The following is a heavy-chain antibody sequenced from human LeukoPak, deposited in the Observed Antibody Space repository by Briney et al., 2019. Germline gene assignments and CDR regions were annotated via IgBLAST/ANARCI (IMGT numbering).Heavy chain of an antibody. D-gene: IGHD3-10*01. V-gene: IGHV4-4*02. CDR3: ASRRELTGEPY. J-gene: IGHJ4*02. CDR1: GASISSHAW. Sequence: SETLSLTCTVSGASISSHAWWTWVRQPPGKGLEWIGEIYHSGSTLFNPSLRSRVTISVDKSNNRFSLQLSSVTAADTAVYYCASRRELTGEPYWGQGTLVSVSS. CDR2: IYHSGST.